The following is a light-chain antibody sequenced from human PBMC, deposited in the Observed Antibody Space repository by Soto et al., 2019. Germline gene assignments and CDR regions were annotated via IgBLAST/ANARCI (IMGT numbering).Light chain of an antibody. CDR2: EVS. CDR1: SSDVGGYNY. Sequence: QSXLTQPASVSGSXXXSXXXSXTGSSSDVGGYNYVSWYQQHPGKAPKLMIYEVSNRPSGVSNRFSGSKSGNTASLTISGLQAEDEADYYCSSYTSSSNVVFGGGTKVTVL. V-gene: IGLV2-14*01. J-gene: IGLJ2*01. CDR3: SSYTSSSNVV.